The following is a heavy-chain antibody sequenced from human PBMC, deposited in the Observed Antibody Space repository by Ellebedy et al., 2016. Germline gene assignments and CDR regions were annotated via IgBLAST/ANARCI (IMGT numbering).Heavy chain of an antibody. Sequence: GESLKISXAASGFTLSDYSMNWVRQAPGKGLEWVSYISSSSSTIYYADSVKGRFTISRDNAKNSLYLQMNSLRDEDTAVYYCARDRMVRALGYYYYGMDVWGQGTTVTVSS. J-gene: IGHJ6*02. V-gene: IGHV3-48*02. CDR2: ISSSSSTI. CDR3: ARDRMVRALGYYYYGMDV. CDR1: GFTLSDYS. D-gene: IGHD3-10*01.